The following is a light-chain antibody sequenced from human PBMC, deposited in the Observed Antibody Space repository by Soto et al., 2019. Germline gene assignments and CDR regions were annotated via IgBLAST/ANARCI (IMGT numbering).Light chain of an antibody. Sequence: QSALTQPASVSGSPGQSITISCTGTSSDVGSYNLVSWYQQHPGKAPKLIIYEDTKRPSGVSNRFSGSKSGNTASLTISGLQAEDEADYYCCSYAGNYVVFGGGTKL. CDR2: EDT. CDR3: CSYAGNYVV. V-gene: IGLV2-23*01. CDR1: SSDVGSYNL. J-gene: IGLJ2*01.